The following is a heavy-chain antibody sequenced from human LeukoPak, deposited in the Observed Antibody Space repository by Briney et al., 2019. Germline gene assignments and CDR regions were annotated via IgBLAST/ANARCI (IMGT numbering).Heavy chain of an antibody. Sequence: QPGRSLELSCAASGFPFEDYTMHWGRPAPGKGLEGVSSITWNSGTVGYADYVRGGFTVSRDNAKKSMYLQMNSLRAEDTAFYYGAKDIGIVVVPTTITYFDYWGQGTLVTVSS. V-gene: IGHV3-9*01. CDR1: GFPFEDYT. D-gene: IGHD2-15*01. J-gene: IGHJ4*02. CDR3: AKDIGIVVVPTTITYFDY. CDR2: ITWNSGTV.